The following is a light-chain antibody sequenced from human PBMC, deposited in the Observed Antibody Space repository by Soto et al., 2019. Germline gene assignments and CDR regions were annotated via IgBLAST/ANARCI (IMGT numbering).Light chain of an antibody. CDR1: QNIYSN. V-gene: IGKV3-15*01. CDR3: QQRSNWPT. CDR2: RAS. J-gene: IGKJ5*01. Sequence: ILLTQSPASLSVSPVERATLXCRASQNIYSNIAWYQQRPGQAPRLLIYRASTRATGVPARFSGSGSGTEFTLTISSLEPEDFAVYYCQQRSNWPTFGQGTRLEI.